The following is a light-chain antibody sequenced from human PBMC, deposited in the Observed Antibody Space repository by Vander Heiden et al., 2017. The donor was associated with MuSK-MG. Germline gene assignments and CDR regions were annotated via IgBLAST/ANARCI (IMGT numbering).Light chain of an antibody. Sequence: SALTQPASGSGAPGQSNTISCTGTSSDVGGYNYVSWYQQHPGKAPKLMIYDVSNRPSGVSNRFSGSKSGNTASLTISGLQAEDEADYYCSSYTSSSTSFGTGTKVTVL. J-gene: IGLJ1*01. V-gene: IGLV2-14*03. CDR1: SSDVGGYNY. CDR2: DVS. CDR3: SSYTSSSTS.